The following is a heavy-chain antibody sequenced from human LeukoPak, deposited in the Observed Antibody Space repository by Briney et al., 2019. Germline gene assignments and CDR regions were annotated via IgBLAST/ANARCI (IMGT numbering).Heavy chain of an antibody. CDR1: GGTFSSYA. CDR3: ARVHGDYYYYYGMDV. D-gene: IGHD4-17*01. Sequence: SVKVSCKASGGTFSSYAISWVRQAPGQGLEWMGRIIPILGIANYAQKFQGRVTITADKSTSTAYMELSSLRSEDTAVCYCARVHGDYYYYYGMDVWGQGTTVTVSS. J-gene: IGHJ6*02. CDR2: IIPILGIA. V-gene: IGHV1-69*04.